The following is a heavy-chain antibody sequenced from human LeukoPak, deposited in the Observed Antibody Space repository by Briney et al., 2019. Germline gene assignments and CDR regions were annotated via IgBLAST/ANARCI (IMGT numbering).Heavy chain of an antibody. CDR2: IYTSGST. Sequence: SETLSLTCTVSGGSLSSYYWSWIRQPAGKGVEWIGRIYTSGSTNYNPFLKSRVTMSVDTSKNQFSLKLSSVTAADTAVYYCARSLWSGYYSNCFDPWGQGTLVTVSS. D-gene: IGHD3-3*01. V-gene: IGHV4-4*07. J-gene: IGHJ5*02. CDR3: ARSLWSGYYSNCFDP. CDR1: GGSLSSYY.